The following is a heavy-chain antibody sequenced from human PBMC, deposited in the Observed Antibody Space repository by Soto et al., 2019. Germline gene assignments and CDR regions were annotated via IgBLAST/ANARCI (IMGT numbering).Heavy chain of an antibody. CDR2: IYWNDDK. V-gene: IGHV2-5*01. D-gene: IGHD4-17*01. Sequence: GPTLVNPTQTLTLTCTFSGFSLSTSGVGVGWIRQPPGKALEWLALIYWNDDKRYSPSLKSRLTITKDTSKNQVVLTMTNMDPLDTATYYCAHSRGSKDYGDYSKDGRVDPWGQGTLVTVSS. CDR3: AHSRGSKDYGDYSKDGRVDP. CDR1: GFSLSTSGVG. J-gene: IGHJ5*02.